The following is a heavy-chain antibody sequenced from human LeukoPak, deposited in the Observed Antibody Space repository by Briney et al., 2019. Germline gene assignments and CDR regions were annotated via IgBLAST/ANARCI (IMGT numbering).Heavy chain of an antibody. CDR3: ARHTFDGLGSYRIFDY. CDR1: GGSISSYY. CDR2: VYYSGNT. J-gene: IGHJ4*02. V-gene: IGHV4-59*01. Sequence: SETLSLTCTVSGGSISSYYWSWIRQPPGKGLEWIGFVYYSGNTNYNPSLKSRVTISVDTSKNQFSLKLTSVTTADAAVYYCARHTFDGLGSYRIFDYWGQGVLVTVSS. D-gene: IGHD3-10*01.